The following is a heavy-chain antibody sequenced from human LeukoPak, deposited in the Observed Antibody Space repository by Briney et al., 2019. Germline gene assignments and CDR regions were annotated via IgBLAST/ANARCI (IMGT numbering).Heavy chain of an antibody. CDR2: ISSSGSAI. Sequence: AGGPLRLSCAGSGFTFSSYEMNWVRQAPGKGLEWDSKISSSGSAIYYADSVKGRFTISRDNAKSTLYLQMNSLRAEDTAVYYCARGGSLGYWGQGTLVTVST. CDR3: ARGGSLGY. D-gene: IGHD6-19*01. CDR1: GFTFSSYE. V-gene: IGHV3-48*03. J-gene: IGHJ4*02.